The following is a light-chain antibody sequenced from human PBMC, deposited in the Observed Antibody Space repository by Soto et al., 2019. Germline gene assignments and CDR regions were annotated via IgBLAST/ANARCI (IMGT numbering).Light chain of an antibody. CDR2: WAS. Sequence: MAQRVEKEGVSLGETAPINRKSSQSVLYSSKNKNYLAWYQQKPGQPPKLLIYWASTRESGVPDRFSGSGSRTDFTLTISSLQAEDVAVYYCHQYYSTPHTFGGGTKVDIK. CDR3: HQYYSTPHT. V-gene: IGKV4-1*01. J-gene: IGKJ4*01. CDR1: QSVLYSSKNKNY.